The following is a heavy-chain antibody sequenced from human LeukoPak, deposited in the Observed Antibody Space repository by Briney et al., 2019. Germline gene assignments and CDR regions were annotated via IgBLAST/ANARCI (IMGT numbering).Heavy chain of an antibody. J-gene: IGHJ3*02. D-gene: IGHD2-2*01. Sequence: PGRSLRLSCAASGFTFSSYGMHWVRQAPGKGLEWVAVIWYDGSNKYYADSVKGRFTISRDNAKNSLYLQMDSLRAEDTALYYCARDISLEVVATSRHFDAWDIWGQGTRVTVSS. CDR2: IWYDGSNK. CDR3: ARDISLEVVATSRHFDAWDI. V-gene: IGHV3-33*01. CDR1: GFTFSSYG.